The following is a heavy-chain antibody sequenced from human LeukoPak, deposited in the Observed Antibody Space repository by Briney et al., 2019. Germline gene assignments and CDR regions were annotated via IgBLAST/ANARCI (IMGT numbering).Heavy chain of an antibody. CDR1: GFTFSSYS. V-gene: IGHV3-21*01. J-gene: IGHJ4*02. D-gene: IGHD5-18*01. CDR2: ISSSNGYI. Sequence: GGSLRLSCAASGFTFSSYSMNWVRQAPGKGLEWVPSISSSNGYIYYADSVKGRFTISRDNAKNSLYLQMNSLRAEDTAVYYCAREGTAVATNFDYWGQGTLVTVSS. CDR3: AREGTAVATNFDY.